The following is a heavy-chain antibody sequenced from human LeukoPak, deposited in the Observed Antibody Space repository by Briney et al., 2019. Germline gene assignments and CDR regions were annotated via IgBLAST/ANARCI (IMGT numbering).Heavy chain of an antibody. Sequence: ASVTVSCTASGGVFNNYSIHWVRQAPGQGLEWMGGIIPLYGTAEYGQKFQGRVTISRDTITMSNLRSEDTAVYYCARKDRSWFDPWGQGTLVTVSS. CDR1: GGVFNNYS. CDR2: IIPLYGTA. J-gene: IGHJ5*02. CDR3: ARKDRSWFDP. V-gene: IGHV1-69*05.